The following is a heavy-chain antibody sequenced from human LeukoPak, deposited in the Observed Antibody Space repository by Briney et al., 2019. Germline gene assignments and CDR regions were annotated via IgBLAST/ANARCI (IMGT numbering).Heavy chain of an antibody. Sequence: GASVKVSCKVSGYTLTELSMHWVRQAPGQGLEWMGWINPNSGGTNYAQKFQGRVTMTRDTSISTAYMELSRLRSDDTAVYYCARDHRVYGSGWKGLTVPALWGQGTLVTVSS. D-gene: IGHD3-10*01. CDR2: INPNSGGT. V-gene: IGHV1-2*02. CDR3: ARDHRVYGSGWKGLTVPAL. CDR1: GYTLTELS. J-gene: IGHJ4*02.